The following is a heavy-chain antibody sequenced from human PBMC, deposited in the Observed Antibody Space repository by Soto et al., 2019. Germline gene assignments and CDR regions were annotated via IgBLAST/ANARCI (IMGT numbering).Heavy chain of an antibody. J-gene: IGHJ6*03. Sequence: GGSLRLSCAASGFTFSSYGMHWVRQAPGKGLEWVAVIWYDGSNKYYADSVKGRFTISRDNSKNTLYLQMNSLRAEDTAVYYCARHVVRGVRHFNYYYYMDVWGKGTTVTVSS. CDR3: ARHVVRGVRHFNYYYYMDV. V-gene: IGHV3-33*01. CDR2: IWYDGSNK. CDR1: GFTFSSYG. D-gene: IGHD3-10*01.